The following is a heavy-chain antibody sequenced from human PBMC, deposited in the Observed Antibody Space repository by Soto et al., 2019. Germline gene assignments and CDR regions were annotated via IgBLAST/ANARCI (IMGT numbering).Heavy chain of an antibody. Sequence: PSETLSLTCNVSGGSFSSDHWGWIRQPPGKGLEWIGKINNSGITNYNPSLKSRATISVDTSKNHFSLNLSSVTAADMAVYYCAREGSYSAYNFAHGIQLWSFDFWGQGALVTVSS. CDR2: INNSGIT. J-gene: IGHJ4*02. D-gene: IGHD5-12*01. V-gene: IGHV4-59*12. CDR1: GGSFSSDH. CDR3: AREGSYSAYNFAHGIQLWSFDF.